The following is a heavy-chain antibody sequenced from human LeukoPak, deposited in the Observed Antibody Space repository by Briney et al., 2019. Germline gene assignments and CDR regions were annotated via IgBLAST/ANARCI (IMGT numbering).Heavy chain of an antibody. D-gene: IGHD6-19*01. CDR1: GFTFSSYG. Sequence: PGRSLRLSCAASGFTFSSYGMHWVRQAPGKGLEWVAVIWYDGSNKYYADSVKGRFTISRDNAKNSLYLQMNSLRAEDTAVYYCARSIAVTLPDYWGQGTLVTVSS. CDR2: IWYDGSNK. CDR3: ARSIAVTLPDY. V-gene: IGHV3-33*01. J-gene: IGHJ4*02.